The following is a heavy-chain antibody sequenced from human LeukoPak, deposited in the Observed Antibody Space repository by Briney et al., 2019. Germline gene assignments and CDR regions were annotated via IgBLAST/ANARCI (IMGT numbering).Heavy chain of an antibody. J-gene: IGHJ4*02. D-gene: IGHD2-21*02. CDR1: GFTFSSYA. V-gene: IGHV3-30-3*01. CDR3: ARDRGTNIVTAGLRPGYIDC. Sequence: GGSLRLSCAASGFTFSSYAMHWVRQAPGKGLEWVAVISYDGSNKYYADSVKGRFTISRDNSRDTLFLQMNSLRVEDSAVYYCARDRGTNIVTAGLRPGYIDCWGQGTLVTVSS. CDR2: ISYDGSNK.